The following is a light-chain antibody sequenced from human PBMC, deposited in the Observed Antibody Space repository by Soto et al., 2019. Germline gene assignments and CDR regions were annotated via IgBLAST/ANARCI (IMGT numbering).Light chain of an antibody. V-gene: IGLV1-44*01. Sequence: QSVLTQPPSASGTPGQRVTISCSGSSSNIGRYTVNWYQQLPGTAPTLLIYNNNQRPSGVPDRFSGSKSGTSASLAISGLQSEDEADYYCAAWDDSLNGPVFGGGTKLTVL. CDR3: AAWDDSLNGPV. CDR1: SSNIGRYT. CDR2: NNN. J-gene: IGLJ3*02.